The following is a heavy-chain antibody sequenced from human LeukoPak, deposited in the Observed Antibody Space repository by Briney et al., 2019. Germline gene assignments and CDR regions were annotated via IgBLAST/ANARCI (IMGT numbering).Heavy chain of an antibody. CDR1: AYSFSNYL. D-gene: IGHD3-10*01. Sequence: GESLKISRKGSAYSFSNYLIGWVRQMPGEGLEWVGIIYPGDSDTRYSPSFRGQVTISADKSISTAYVQWSSLKASDTAMYYCARHAGRGTATSSVSGMDVWGLGTTVTVSS. CDR2: IYPGDSDT. CDR3: ARHAGRGTATSSVSGMDV. V-gene: IGHV5-51*01. J-gene: IGHJ6*02.